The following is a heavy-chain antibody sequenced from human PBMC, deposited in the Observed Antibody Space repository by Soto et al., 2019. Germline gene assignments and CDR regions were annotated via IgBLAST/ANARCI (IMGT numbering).Heavy chain of an antibody. D-gene: IGHD1-7*01. CDR1: GISFTSNNW. V-gene: IGHV4-4*02. J-gene: IGHJ4*02. CDR2: IYRTGST. CDR3: ASRDPGTSVDY. Sequence: PSQALSLTGAGSGISFTSNNWWTWVRQPPGQGLEWIGEIYRTGSTNYNPSLKSRVTISLDKSENQFSLKVTSLTAADTAVYYCASRDPGTSVDYWGQGTVVTVSA.